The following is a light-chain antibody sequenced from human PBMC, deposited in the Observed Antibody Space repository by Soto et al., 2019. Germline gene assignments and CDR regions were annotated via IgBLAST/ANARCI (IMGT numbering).Light chain of an antibody. CDR2: GAS. J-gene: IGKJ2*01. CDR3: QQYNDWPPKQYT. CDR1: QSVSSN. V-gene: IGKV3-15*01. Sequence: EIGMTQSPATLSVSPGERATLSCRASQSVSSNLAWYQQKPGQAPRLLIYGASTRATGIPVRFSGSGSGTEFTLTISSLQSEDFVVYYCQQYNDWPPKQYTFGPGTKLEIK.